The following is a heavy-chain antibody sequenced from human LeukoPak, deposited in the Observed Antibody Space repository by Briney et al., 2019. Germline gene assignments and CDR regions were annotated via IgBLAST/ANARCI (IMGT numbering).Heavy chain of an antibody. Sequence: GASVKVSCKASVYTFTSYGISWVRQAPGQGLEWMGWISAYNGNTNYAQKLQGRVTMTTDTSTSTAYMELRSLRSDDTAVYYCARDSRGSGYYDYFDYWGQGTLVTVSS. V-gene: IGHV1-18*01. D-gene: IGHD3-3*01. J-gene: IGHJ4*02. CDR3: ARDSRGSGYYDYFDY. CDR2: ISAYNGNT. CDR1: VYTFTSYG.